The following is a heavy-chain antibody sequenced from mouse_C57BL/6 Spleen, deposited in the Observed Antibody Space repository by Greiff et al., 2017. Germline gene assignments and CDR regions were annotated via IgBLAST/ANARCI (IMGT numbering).Heavy chain of an antibody. CDR3: ARGIHYAGRYFDV. CDR2: IDPSDSYT. V-gene: IGHV1-69*01. Sequence: QVQLQQPGAELVMPGASVKLSCKASGYTFTSYWMHWVKQRPGQGLEWIGEIDPSDSYTNYNQKFKGKSTLTVDKSSSTAYMQFSSLTSEDSAVYYCARGIHYAGRYFDVWGTGTTVTVSS. CDR1: GYTFTSYW. J-gene: IGHJ1*03. D-gene: IGHD1-1*02.